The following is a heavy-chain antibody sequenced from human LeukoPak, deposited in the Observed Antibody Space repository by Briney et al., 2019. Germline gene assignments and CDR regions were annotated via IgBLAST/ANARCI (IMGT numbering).Heavy chain of an antibody. Sequence: PSQTLSLXCTVSGGSISSGSYYWIWIRQPAGKGLEWIGRIYTSGITNYKSSLKSRVTISVDTSKNQFSLKLRSVTAADTAVYYCARELYRAAAPDYYDNNGYHDYWGQGTLVTVSS. V-gene: IGHV4-61*02. CDR3: ARELYRAAAPDYYDNNGYHDY. CDR1: GGSISSGSYY. D-gene: IGHD3-22*01. CDR2: IYTSGIT. J-gene: IGHJ4*02.